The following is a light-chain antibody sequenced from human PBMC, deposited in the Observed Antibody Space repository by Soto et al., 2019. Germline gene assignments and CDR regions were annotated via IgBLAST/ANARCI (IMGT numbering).Light chain of an antibody. Sequence: QSVLTQPASVSGSPGQSITISCTGTSSDVGGYNYVSWYQQHPAKAPKLMIYDVSSRPSGVSNRFSGSKSGNTASPTISGLQAEDEADYYCSSYTSSSTYVFGTGTKVTVL. J-gene: IGLJ1*01. CDR2: DVS. CDR1: SSDVGGYNY. CDR3: SSYTSSSTYV. V-gene: IGLV2-14*01.